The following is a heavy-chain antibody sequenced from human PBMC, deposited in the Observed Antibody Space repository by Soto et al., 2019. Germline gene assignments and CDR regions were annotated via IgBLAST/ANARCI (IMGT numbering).Heavy chain of an antibody. CDR1: GFTFSSYA. V-gene: IGHV3-23*01. J-gene: IGHJ3*02. D-gene: IGHD6-6*01. CDR3: AKDDGEEYRSSSGALDI. Sequence: EVQLLESGGGLVQPGGSLRLSCATSGFTFSSYAMIWVRQAPGKGLEWVSTISGSVGSTYYSDSVSGRFTISRDNAKNTLYLQSTRLRAEDTAVYYCAKDDGEEYRSSSGALDIWGQGTMVIVSS. CDR2: ISGSVGST.